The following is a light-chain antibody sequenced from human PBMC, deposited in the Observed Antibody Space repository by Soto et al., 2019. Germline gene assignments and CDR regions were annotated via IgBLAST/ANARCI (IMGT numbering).Light chain of an antibody. V-gene: IGLV2-14*03. J-gene: IGLJ1*01. Sequence: QSVLTQPASVSGSPGQSITISCTGTSNDVGGYNYVSWYQHHPGKAPKLIICDVTDRPSGISYRFSASKSGNTASLTISGLQAEDEADYYCRSYTSSNAEVFGTGTEVTVL. CDR1: SNDVGGYNY. CDR2: DVT. CDR3: RSYTSSNAEV.